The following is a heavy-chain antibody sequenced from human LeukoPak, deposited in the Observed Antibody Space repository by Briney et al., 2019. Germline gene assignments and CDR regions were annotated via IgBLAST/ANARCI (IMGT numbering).Heavy chain of an antibody. D-gene: IGHD3-3*01. CDR1: GYTFTSYY. CDR3: ARDLNYDFWSGYSPNWFDP. V-gene: IGHV1-46*01. CDR2: INPSGGST. Sequence: ASVKVSCKVSGYTFTSYYMHWVRQAPGQGLEWMGIINPSGGSTSYAQKFQGRVTMTRDTSTSTVYMELSSLRSEDTAVYYCARDLNYDFWSGYSPNWFDPWGQGTLVTVSS. J-gene: IGHJ5*02.